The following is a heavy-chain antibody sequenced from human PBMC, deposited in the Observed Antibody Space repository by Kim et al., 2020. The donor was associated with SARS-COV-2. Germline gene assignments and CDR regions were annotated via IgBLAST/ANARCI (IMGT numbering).Heavy chain of an antibody. J-gene: IGHJ4*02. CDR1: GGTFSSYA. D-gene: IGHD3-10*01. V-gene: IGHV1-69*13. CDR3: ASQDGYYGSGSYYSDY. Sequence: SVKVSCKASGGTFSSYAISWVRQAPGQGLEWMGGIIPIFGTANYAQKFQGRVTITADESTSTAYMELSSLRSEDTAVYYCASQDGYYGSGSYYSDYWGQGTLVTVPS. CDR2: IIPIFGTA.